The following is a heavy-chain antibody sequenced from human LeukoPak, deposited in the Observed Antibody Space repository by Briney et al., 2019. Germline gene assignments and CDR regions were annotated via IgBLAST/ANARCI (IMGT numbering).Heavy chain of an antibody. CDR2: ISSSSSHI. CDR1: GFTFNRHS. Sequence: GGSLRLSCVGSGFTFNRHSMNWVRQAPGKGLEWISYISSSSSHIYYSDSVKGRFTISRDNAKNSVYLQMNSLRAEDTAVYFCARDRAGDNWVDYWGQGTLASVSS. CDR3: ARDRAGDNWVDY. D-gene: IGHD5-24*01. V-gene: IGHV3-48*01. J-gene: IGHJ4*02.